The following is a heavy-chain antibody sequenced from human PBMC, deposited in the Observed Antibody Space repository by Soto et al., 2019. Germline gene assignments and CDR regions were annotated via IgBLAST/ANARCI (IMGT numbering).Heavy chain of an antibody. J-gene: IGHJ4*02. D-gene: IGHD1-26*01. CDR1: GFSFSDYY. Sequence: ESGGGLVKPGGSLRLSCAASGFSFSDYYMSWIRQAPGKGREWVSYISSSDNTIYYADSVKGRCTISRDNAKNSLYLQMNSLRAEDTAMYYCARYSSGTYSHFDYWGQGTLVTVSS. CDR2: ISSSDNTI. V-gene: IGHV3-11*01. CDR3: ARYSSGTYSHFDY.